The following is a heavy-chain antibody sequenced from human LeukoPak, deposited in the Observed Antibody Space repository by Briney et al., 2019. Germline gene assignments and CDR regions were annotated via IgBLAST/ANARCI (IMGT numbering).Heavy chain of an antibody. J-gene: IGHJ2*01. V-gene: IGHV4-31*03. CDR2: IYYSGST. Sequence: SETLSLTCTVSGGPISSGGYYWSWIRQHPGKGLEWIGYIYYSGSTYYNPSLKSRVTISVDTSKNQFSLKLSSVTAADTAVYYCARDQYYYGSGSYFPPSWYFDLWGRGTLVTVSS. CDR3: ARDQYYYGSGSYFPPSWYFDL. CDR1: GGPISSGGYY. D-gene: IGHD3-10*01.